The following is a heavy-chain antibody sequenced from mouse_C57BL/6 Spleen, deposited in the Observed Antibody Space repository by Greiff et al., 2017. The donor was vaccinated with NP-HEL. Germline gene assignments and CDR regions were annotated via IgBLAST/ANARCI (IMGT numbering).Heavy chain of an antibody. CDR2: IRLKSDNYAT. Sequence: EVKLVESGGGLVQPGGSMKLSCVASGFTFSNYWMNWVRQSPEKGLEWVAQIRLKSDNYATHYAESVKGRFTISRDDSKSSVYLQMNNLRAEDTGIYYCTTLDGYYVPFAYWGQGTLVTVSA. CDR3: TTLDGYYVPFAY. CDR1: GFTFSNYW. J-gene: IGHJ3*01. D-gene: IGHD2-3*01. V-gene: IGHV6-3*01.